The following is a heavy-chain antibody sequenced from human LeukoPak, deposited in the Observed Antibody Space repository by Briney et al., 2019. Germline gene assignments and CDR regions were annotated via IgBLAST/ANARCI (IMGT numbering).Heavy chain of an antibody. J-gene: IGHJ4*02. Sequence: SETLSLTCAVYGGSFSNYYWSWIRQPPGKGLEWIGKINHSGSTNYNPSLKSRVTISVDTSKNEFSLKLRSVTAADTAVYYCARVTGYRIEDYFDYWGQGTLVTVSS. V-gene: IGHV4-34*01. D-gene: IGHD6-13*01. CDR1: GGSFSNYY. CDR3: ARVTGYRIEDYFDY. CDR2: INHSGST.